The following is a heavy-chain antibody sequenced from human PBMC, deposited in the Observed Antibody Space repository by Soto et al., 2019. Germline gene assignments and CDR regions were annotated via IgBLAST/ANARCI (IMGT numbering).Heavy chain of an antibody. CDR3: ARVIVHCTGGSCYSGGYFEH. J-gene: IGHJ1*01. D-gene: IGHD2-15*01. CDR1: GYTFTNYA. Sequence: GASVKVSCKASGYTFTNYAIHWVRQAPGQRLEWMGWINGGNGNTKYSPKFQGRATITRDTSASTAYMEMSSLGSEDTAVYYCARVIVHCTGGSCYSGGYFEHWGQGTPVTVSS. V-gene: IGHV1-3*01. CDR2: INGGNGNT.